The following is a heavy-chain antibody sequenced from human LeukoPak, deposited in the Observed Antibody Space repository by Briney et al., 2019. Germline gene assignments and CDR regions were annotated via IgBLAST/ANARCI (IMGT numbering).Heavy chain of an antibody. V-gene: IGHV4-4*02. CDR1: GGSFSSSNW. CDR3: ARLKNGYSSRWYVVSRFDP. Sequence: WETLSLTWAASGGSFSSSNWRSWVRQPPGRGREWIGCIYYGGSTYYNPSLKSRFTISVDTSRNQFYLKLSSVTAADTAVYYCARLKNGYSSRWYVVSRFDPWGQGTLVTVSS. D-gene: IGHD6-13*01. J-gene: IGHJ5*02. CDR2: IYYGGST.